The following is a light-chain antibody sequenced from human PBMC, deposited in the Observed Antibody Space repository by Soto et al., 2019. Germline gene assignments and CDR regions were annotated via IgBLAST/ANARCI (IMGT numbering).Light chain of an antibody. CDR2: GAS. Sequence: IVLTQSSGTLSLLAGQRVTLSCRASQSVSSNLAWYQQKPGQAPRLLIYGASTRATGIPARFSGSGSGTEFTLTISSLQSEDFAVYYCQQSYNWPITFGTGTRLEIK. V-gene: IGKV3-15*01. CDR3: QQSYNWPIT. CDR1: QSVSSN. J-gene: IGKJ5*01.